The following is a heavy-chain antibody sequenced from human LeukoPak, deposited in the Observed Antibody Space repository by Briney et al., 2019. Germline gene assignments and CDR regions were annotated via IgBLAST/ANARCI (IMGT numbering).Heavy chain of an antibody. D-gene: IGHD1-7*01. J-gene: IGHJ4*02. CDR1: GFTFSSYA. CDR2: FSGSGGST. V-gene: IGHV3-23*01. CDR3: ARGDLVYPGITGTTPDY. Sequence: PGGSLRLSCAASGFTFSSYAMSWVRQAPGKGLEWVSGFSGSGGSTYYADSVKGRFTISRDNSKNTLYLQMNSLRAEDTAVYYCARGDLVYPGITGTTPDYWGQGTLVTVSS.